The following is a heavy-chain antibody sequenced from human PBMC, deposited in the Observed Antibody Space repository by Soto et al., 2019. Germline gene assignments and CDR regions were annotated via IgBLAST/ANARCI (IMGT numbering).Heavy chain of an antibody. CDR3: AREGVDSDVVTFFDY. Sequence: QVQLVQSGAEVKKPGSSVKVSCTTSGGTLSNYAISWLRQAPGQGPEWMGSIIPIFDTANYAQKFQGRVTITADESTSTVYMELCSLRSEDTAVYYCAREGVDSDVVTFFDYWGQGTLVTVSS. CDR2: IIPIFDTA. V-gene: IGHV1-69*15. CDR1: GGTLSNYA. J-gene: IGHJ4*02. D-gene: IGHD5-18*01.